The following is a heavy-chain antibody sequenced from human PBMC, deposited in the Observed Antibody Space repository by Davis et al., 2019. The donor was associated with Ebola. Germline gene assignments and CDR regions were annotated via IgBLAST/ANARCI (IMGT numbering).Heavy chain of an antibody. J-gene: IGHJ5*02. CDR3: ARGKTVGGARGLSWFDP. Sequence: ASVKVSCKASGYTFTNYAIHWVRHALGQRLEWMGWINAGNGDTRCSQKFQDKVTITRDTPASTAYMELSSLRSEDTAVYYCARGKTVGGARGLSWFDPWGPGTLVTVSS. D-gene: IGHD6-19*01. CDR1: GYTFTNYA. CDR2: INAGNGDT. V-gene: IGHV1-3*01.